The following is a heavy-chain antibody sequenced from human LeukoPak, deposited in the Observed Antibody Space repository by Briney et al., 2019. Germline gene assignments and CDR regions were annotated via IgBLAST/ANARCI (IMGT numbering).Heavy chain of an antibody. Sequence: GGSLRLSCAASGFTFDDYAMHWVRQAPGKGLEWVSGISWNSGSIGYADSVKGRFTISRDNAKNSLYLQMNSLRAEDTAVYYCARDRRTYYTGSGSYYKVGRLDFWGQGTLITVSS. CDR2: ISWNSGSI. J-gene: IGHJ4*02. CDR1: GFTFDDYA. V-gene: IGHV3-9*01. D-gene: IGHD3-10*01. CDR3: ARDRRTYYTGSGSYYKVGRLDF.